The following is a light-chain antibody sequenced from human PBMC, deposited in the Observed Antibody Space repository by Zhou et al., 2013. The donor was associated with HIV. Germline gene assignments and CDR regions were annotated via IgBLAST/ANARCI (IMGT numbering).Light chain of an antibody. CDR1: QSVFSN. Sequence: EIVMTQSPSTLSVSPGERVTLSCRASQSVFSNLAWYQQKPGQAPSLLIYDASSRATGIPDRFSGSGSGTDFTLTISRLEPEDFAVYYCQQYGSSPPVTFGPGTKVDIK. V-gene: IGKV3-20*01. CDR2: DAS. J-gene: IGKJ3*01. CDR3: QQYGSSPPVT.